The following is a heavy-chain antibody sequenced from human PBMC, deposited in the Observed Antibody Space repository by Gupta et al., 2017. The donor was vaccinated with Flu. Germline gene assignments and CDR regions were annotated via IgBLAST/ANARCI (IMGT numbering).Heavy chain of an antibody. Sequence: EVQLVASGGGLVKPGGSLRLSCAASGFTFSSYRMNWVRQAPGKGLEWVSSISSSSSDIYYADSVKGRFTISRDNAKNSLYLQMNSLRAEDTAVYYCARDPTYDFWMPFQFDYWGQGTLVTVSS. V-gene: IGHV3-21*01. CDR2: ISSSSSDI. CDR3: ARDPTYDFWMPFQFDY. D-gene: IGHD3-3*01. J-gene: IGHJ4*02. CDR1: GFTFSSYR.